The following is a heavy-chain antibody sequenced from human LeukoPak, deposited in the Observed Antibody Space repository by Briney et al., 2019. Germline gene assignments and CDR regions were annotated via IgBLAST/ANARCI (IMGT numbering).Heavy chain of an antibody. Sequence: SVKVSCKASGGTFSSYAISWVRQAPGQGLEWMGRIIPILGIANYAQKFQGRVTITADKSTSTAYMELRSLRSEDTAVYYCARARGRSTSSYYYYGMDVWGQGTTVTVSS. D-gene: IGHD2-2*01. V-gene: IGHV1-69*04. CDR1: GGTFSSYA. CDR3: ARARGRSTSSYYYYGMDV. CDR2: IIPILGIA. J-gene: IGHJ6*02.